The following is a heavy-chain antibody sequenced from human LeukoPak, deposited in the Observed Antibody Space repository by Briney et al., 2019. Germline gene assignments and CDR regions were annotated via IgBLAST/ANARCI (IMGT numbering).Heavy chain of an antibody. CDR2: XXAXXVNT. V-gene: IGHV1-18*01. J-gene: IGHJ6*03. Sequence: XSXVXQAPGQGLEXXGXXXAXXVNTNYAQNLQVRVTMTTDTSPTTAYMELRSLRSDATAVYYCARLHLGYSYAVGYYYYYMDVWGKGTTVTVSS. D-gene: IGHD5-18*01. CDR3: ARLHLGYSYAVGYYYYYMDV.